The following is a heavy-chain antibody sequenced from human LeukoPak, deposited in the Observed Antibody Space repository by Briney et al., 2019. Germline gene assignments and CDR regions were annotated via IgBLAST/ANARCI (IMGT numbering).Heavy chain of an antibody. CDR2: ISGSGGST. CDR1: GITFSSYA. Sequence: GGSLRLSCAASGITFSSYAMSWVRQAPGKGLEWVSAISGSGGSTYYADSVKGRFTISRDNSKDTLYLQMNSLRAEDTAVYYCAKAYYDILTGYYAPDAFDIWGQGTMVTVSS. J-gene: IGHJ3*02. D-gene: IGHD3-9*01. V-gene: IGHV3-23*01. CDR3: AKAYYDILTGYYAPDAFDI.